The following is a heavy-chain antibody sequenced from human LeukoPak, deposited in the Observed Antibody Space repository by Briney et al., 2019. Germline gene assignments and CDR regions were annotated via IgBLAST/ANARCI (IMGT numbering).Heavy chain of an antibody. CDR2: IYSGGST. D-gene: IGHD2-2*01. CDR3: AKPPPYCSTTSCPFDH. J-gene: IGHJ4*02. Sequence: QSGGSLRLSCAASGFTVSSNYMSWVRQAPGKGLEWVSVIYSGGSTYYADSVKGRFTISRDNSKNTLYLQMNSLRAEDTAVYYCAKPPPYCSTTSCPFDHWGQGTLVTVSS. V-gene: IGHV3-53*01. CDR1: GFTVSSNY.